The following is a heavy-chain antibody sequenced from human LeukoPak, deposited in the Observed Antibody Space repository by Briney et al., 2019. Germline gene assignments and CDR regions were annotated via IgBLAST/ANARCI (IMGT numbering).Heavy chain of an antibody. CDR1: GYSFTSYW. CDR2: IYPGDSDT. V-gene: IGHV5-51*01. Sequence: GESLKMSCKGSGYSFTSYWIGWVRQMPGKGLEWMGIIYPGDSDTRYSPSFQGQVTISADKSISTAYLQWSSLKASDTAIYYCARQSESSGWYHWGQGTLVTVSS. J-gene: IGHJ5*02. D-gene: IGHD6-19*01. CDR3: ARQSESSGWYH.